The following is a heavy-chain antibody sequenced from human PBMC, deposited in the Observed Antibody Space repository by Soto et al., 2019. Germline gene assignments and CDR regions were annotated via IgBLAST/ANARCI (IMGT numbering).Heavy chain of an antibody. D-gene: IGHD2-2*01. Sequence: SQTLSLTCAISGDSLSSNSAAWNWIRQSPSRGLEWLGRTYYRSKWYNDYALSVKSRITVTPDTSKNQFSLQLNSVTPGDAAVYYCARGRAADMGDWFDPPGQAPHLTVS. J-gene: IGHJ5*02. CDR2: TYYRSKWYN. V-gene: IGHV6-1*01. CDR1: GDSLSSNSAA. CDR3: ARGRAADMGDWFDP.